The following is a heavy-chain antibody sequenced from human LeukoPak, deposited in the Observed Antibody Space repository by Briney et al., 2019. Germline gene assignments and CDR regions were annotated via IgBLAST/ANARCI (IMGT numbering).Heavy chain of an antibody. D-gene: IGHD1-26*01. CDR1: GGSISSYY. J-gene: IGHJ4*02. CDR2: IFYSGTT. V-gene: IGHV4-59*12. CDR3: VRTAPWDLKYYFDY. Sequence: PSETLSLTCTVSGGSISSYYWSWIRQPPGKGVEWIGYIFYSGTTKYNPSLRSRVTISADTSKNQFSLKLSSVTAADTAVYYCVRTAPWDLKYYFDYWGQGALVSVSS.